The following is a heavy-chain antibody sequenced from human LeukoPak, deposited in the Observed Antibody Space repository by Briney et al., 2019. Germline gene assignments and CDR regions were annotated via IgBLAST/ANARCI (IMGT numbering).Heavy chain of an antibody. V-gene: IGHV3-30*18. J-gene: IGHJ4*02. D-gene: IGHD3-16*01. CDR2: ISYDGSNK. CDR3: AKDQLGAGHY. Sequence: GGSLRLSCAASGFTFSSYGMHWVRQAPGKGLEWVAVISYDGSNKYYADSVKGRFTISRDNSKNTLYLQMNSLRAEDTAVYYCAKDQLGAGHYWGQGTLVTVSS. CDR1: GFTFSSYG.